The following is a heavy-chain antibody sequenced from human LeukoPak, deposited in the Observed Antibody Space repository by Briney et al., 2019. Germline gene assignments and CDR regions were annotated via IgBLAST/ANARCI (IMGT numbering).Heavy chain of an antibody. CDR3: ARVGIQLWSALDY. V-gene: IGHV3-74*01. CDR1: GFAFSSYW. D-gene: IGHD5-18*01. J-gene: IGHJ4*02. Sequence: GGSLRLSCAASGFAFSSYWMHWVRQAPGKGLVWVSRINSDGSSTSYADSVKGRFTISRDNAKNTLYLQMNSLRAEDTAVYYCARVGIQLWSALDYWGQGTLVTVSS. CDR2: INSDGSST.